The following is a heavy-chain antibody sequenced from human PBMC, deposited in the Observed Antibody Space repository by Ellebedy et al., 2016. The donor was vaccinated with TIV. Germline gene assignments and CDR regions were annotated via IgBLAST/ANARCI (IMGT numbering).Heavy chain of an antibody. D-gene: IGHD4/OR15-4a*01. CDR2: ISGVGSSTT. J-gene: IGHJ4*02. CDR1: GFTFGDYA. V-gene: IGHV3-23*01. Sequence: GESLKISCTASGFTFGDYAMGWVRQAPGKGLDWVSAISGVGSSTTHYADSVKGRFFISRDNSKNTLYLQMNSLRAEDTAVYYCASEPPYFYGASGIYLQDFWGQGTLVTVSS. CDR3: ASEPPYFYGASGIYLQDF.